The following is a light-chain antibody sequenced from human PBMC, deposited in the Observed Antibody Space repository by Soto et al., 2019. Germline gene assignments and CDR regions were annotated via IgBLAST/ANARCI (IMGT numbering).Light chain of an antibody. CDR3: QKYYSIPRT. CDR1: QSVLYSSNNKNY. CDR2: WAS. Sequence: DIVLTQSPDSLAVSLGERAPINCKSSQSVLYSSNNKNYLAWYQQKPGQPPKLPIYWASTRESGVPDRLSGRGPGGYCTLTLSSLQAEDVAVYFCQKYYSIPRTFGLGTNVEV. J-gene: IGKJ1*01. V-gene: IGKV4-1*01.